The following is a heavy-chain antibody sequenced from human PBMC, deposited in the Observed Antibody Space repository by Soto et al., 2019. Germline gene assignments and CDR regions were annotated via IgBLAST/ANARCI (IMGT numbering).Heavy chain of an antibody. CDR2: IIPIFGTA. V-gene: IGHV1-69*01. CDR3: ATYCTNGVCYSHYYYGMDV. D-gene: IGHD2-8*01. CDR1: GGTFSSYA. J-gene: IGHJ6*02. Sequence: QVQLVQSGAEVKKPGSSVKVSCKASGGTFSSYAISWVRQAPGQGLEWMGEIIPIFGTANYAQKVQGRVTITADESTSTAYMELSSLRSEDTAVYYCATYCTNGVCYSHYYYGMDVWGQGTTVTVSS.